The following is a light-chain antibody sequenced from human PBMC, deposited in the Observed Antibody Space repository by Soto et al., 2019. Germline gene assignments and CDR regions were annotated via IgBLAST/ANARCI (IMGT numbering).Light chain of an antibody. J-gene: IGLJ1*01. CDR3: QSYGDIVTTV. V-gene: IGLV1-40*01. CDR1: SSNVGAGYD. Sequence: QSVLTQPPSVFGAPGQRVTISCTGSSSNVGAGYDVHWYQQIPGTAPKLLIYGNNNRPSGVPDRFSGSKSGASASLAISGLQPEDEADYYCQSYGDIVTTVFGTGTKVTVL. CDR2: GNN.